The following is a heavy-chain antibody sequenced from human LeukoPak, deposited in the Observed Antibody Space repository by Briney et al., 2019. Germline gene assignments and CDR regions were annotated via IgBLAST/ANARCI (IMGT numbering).Heavy chain of an antibody. CDR3: ARGKVLLWY. CDR2: IYADGNT. V-gene: IGHV3-53*01. D-gene: IGHD3-10*01. Sequence: GGSLRLSCAASGFLVNTNYMTWVRQAPGRGLEWVSFIYADGNTYYADSVKGRFTISRDISKNAVYLQMNSLRAEDTAVYYCARGKVLLWYWGQGTLVTVSS. J-gene: IGHJ4*02. CDR1: GFLVNTNY.